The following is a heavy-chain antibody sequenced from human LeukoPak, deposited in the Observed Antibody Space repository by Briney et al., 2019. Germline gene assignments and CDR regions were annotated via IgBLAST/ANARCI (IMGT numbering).Heavy chain of an antibody. CDR1: GGTFSSYA. CDR3: ARDAGYSYGENNDAFDI. V-gene: IGHV1-69*01. J-gene: IGHJ3*02. CDR2: IIPIFGTA. D-gene: IGHD5-18*01. Sequence: ASVKVSCKASGGTFSSYAISWVRLAPRQGLEWMGGIIPIFGTANYAQKFQGRVTITADESTSTAYMELSSLRSEDTAVYYCARDAGYSYGENNDAFDIWGQGTMVTVSS.